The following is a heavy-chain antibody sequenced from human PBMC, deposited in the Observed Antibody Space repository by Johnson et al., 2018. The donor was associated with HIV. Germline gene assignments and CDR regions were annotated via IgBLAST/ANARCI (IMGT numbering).Heavy chain of an antibody. D-gene: IGHD3-16*01. CDR1: GFTFRNYG. CDR2: ISNDGSKK. CDR3: ARAMETYYDYVWGSGAFDI. J-gene: IGHJ3*02. V-gene: IGHV3-30*03. Sequence: QVQLMESGGGLVQPGGSLRLSCAASGFTFRNYGIHWVRQAPGKGLEWVAVISNDGSKKYDADSVKGRFTIFRDNSKNTLYLQMHGLRAEDTALYYCARAMETYYDYVWGSGAFDIWGQGTMVTVSS.